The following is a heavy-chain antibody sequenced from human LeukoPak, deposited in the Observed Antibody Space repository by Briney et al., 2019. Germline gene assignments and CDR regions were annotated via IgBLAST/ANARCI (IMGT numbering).Heavy chain of an antibody. CDR2: ISSSSSYI. CDR3: ATTPSGWPDY. Sequence: GGPLRLSCAASGFTFSSYSMNWVRQAPGKGLEWVSSISSSSSYIYYADSVKGRFTISRDNAKNSLYLQMNSLRAEDTAVYYCATTPSGWPDYWGQGTLVTVSS. D-gene: IGHD6-19*01. CDR1: GFTFSSYS. V-gene: IGHV3-21*01. J-gene: IGHJ4*02.